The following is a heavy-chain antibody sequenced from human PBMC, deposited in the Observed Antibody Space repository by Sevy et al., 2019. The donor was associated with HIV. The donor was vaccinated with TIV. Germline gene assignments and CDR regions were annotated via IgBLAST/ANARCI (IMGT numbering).Heavy chain of an antibody. CDR1: GGSFSGYY. V-gene: IGHV4-34*01. Sequence: SETLSLTCAVYGGSFSGYYWSWIRQPPGKGLEWIGEINHSGCTNYNPSLKSRVTISVDTSKNQFSLKLSSVTAADTAVYYCARGGLAVAGTGLHYWGQGTLVTVSS. CDR2: INHSGCT. D-gene: IGHD6-19*01. CDR3: ARGGLAVAGTGLHY. J-gene: IGHJ4*02.